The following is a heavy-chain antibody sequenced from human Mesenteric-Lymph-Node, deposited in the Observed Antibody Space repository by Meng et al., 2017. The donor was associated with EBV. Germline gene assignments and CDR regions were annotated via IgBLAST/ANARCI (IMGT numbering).Heavy chain of an antibody. J-gene: IGHJ4*02. CDR2: ITYNGGTT. Sequence: EVQLLESXXXXVXXGGXLRLSWAASGFTFNSYAMSWVRQAPGKGLQWVSTITYNGGTTYYADSVKGRFTISRDNSKNTLYLQMNSPRVEDTAVFYCAKDNPLGSSTWHGDWGQGTLVTVSS. D-gene: IGHD6-13*01. CDR3: AKDNPLGSSTWHGD. CDR1: GFTFNSYA. V-gene: IGHV3-23*01.